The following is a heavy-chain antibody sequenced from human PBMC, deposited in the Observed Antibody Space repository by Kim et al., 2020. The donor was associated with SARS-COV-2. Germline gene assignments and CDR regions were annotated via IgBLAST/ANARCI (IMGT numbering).Heavy chain of an antibody. V-gene: IGHV3-30*02. D-gene: IGHD3-3*01. Sequence: GGSLRLSCAASGFTFSNFGLHWVRQAPGKGLEWVASIRYEGRTKDYAESVKGRFTVSRDNSKNTPLLLMNSMRDDDTVGYYFVIDIRIETDDLVLWGQGT. CDR3: VIDIRIETDDLVL. CDR2: IRYEGRTK. CDR1: GFTFSNFG. J-gene: IGHJ3*01.